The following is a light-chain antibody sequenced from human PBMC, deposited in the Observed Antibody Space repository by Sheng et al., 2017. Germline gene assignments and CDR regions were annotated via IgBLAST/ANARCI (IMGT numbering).Light chain of an antibody. V-gene: IGLV3-21*03. J-gene: IGLJ2*01. CDR3: QVWNSRIDLLV. CDR2: DDV. CDR1: NIETTT. Sequence: SYVLTQPPSVSVAPGKTARISCAGDNIETTTVHWYQQKPGQAPVLVVYDDVSRPSGIPDRFSASNSGNTATLTITGVEAGDEADYYCQVWNSRIDLLVFGGGTKLAVL.